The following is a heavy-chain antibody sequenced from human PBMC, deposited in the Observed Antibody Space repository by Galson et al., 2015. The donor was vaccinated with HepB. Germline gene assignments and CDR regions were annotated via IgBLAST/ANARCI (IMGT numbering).Heavy chain of an antibody. D-gene: IGHD5-12*01. CDR2: ISAYNGNT. Sequence: SVKVSCKASGSTFIGYYMHWVRQAPGQGPEWMGWISAYNGNTNYAQKLQGRVTMTTDTSTSTAYMELRSLRSDDTAVYYCAREGGYSGYEDFDYWGQGTLVTVSS. CDR1: GSTFIGYY. J-gene: IGHJ4*02. CDR3: AREGGYSGYEDFDY. V-gene: IGHV1-18*04.